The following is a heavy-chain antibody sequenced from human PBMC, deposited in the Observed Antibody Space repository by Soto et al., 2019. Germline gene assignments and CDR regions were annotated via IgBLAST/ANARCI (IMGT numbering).Heavy chain of an antibody. CDR3: ARDDLTYGDNYYYYGMDV. CDR2: ISSSSSYI. CDR1: GFTFSSYS. Sequence: VGSLRLSCAASGFTFSSYSMNWVRQAPGKGLEWVSSISSSSSYIYYADSVKGRFTTSRDNAKNSLYLQMNSLRAEDTAVYYCARDDLTYGDNYYYYGMDVWGQGTTVTVSS. V-gene: IGHV3-21*01. D-gene: IGHD4-17*01. J-gene: IGHJ6*02.